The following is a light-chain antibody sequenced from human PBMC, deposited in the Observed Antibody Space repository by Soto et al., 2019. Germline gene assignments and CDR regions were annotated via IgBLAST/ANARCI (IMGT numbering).Light chain of an antibody. CDR1: SSDVGGSNY. CDR2: EVS. CDR3: SSSTSSSTLV. Sequence: QSALTQPASVSGSPGQSITISCTGTSSDVGGSNYVSWYQQHPGKAPKLMIYEVSNRPSGVSNRFSGSKSGNTASLTISGLQAEDEADYYCSSSTSSSTLVFGGGTKLTV. V-gene: IGLV2-14*01. J-gene: IGLJ2*01.